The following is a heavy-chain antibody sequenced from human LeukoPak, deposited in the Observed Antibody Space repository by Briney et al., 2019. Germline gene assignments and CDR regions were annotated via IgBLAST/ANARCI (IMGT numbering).Heavy chain of an antibody. J-gene: IGHJ4*02. D-gene: IGHD6-6*01. CDR1: GFTFSSYE. CDR2: ISSSGNTI. Sequence: GGSLRLSCAASGFTFSSYEMNWVRQAPGKGLEWVSYISSSGNTIYFPDSVKGRFTISRDNAKNSLYLQMNSLRAEDTAVYYCAKYSSSSLHFDYWGQGTLVTVSS. V-gene: IGHV3-48*03. CDR3: AKYSSSSLHFDY.